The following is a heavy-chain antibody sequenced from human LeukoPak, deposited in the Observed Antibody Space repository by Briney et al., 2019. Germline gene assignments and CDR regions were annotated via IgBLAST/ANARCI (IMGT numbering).Heavy chain of an antibody. CDR3: TSATRRYYYYNSGHYYPH. Sequence: GGSLRLSCTASGFTFGDYALSWFRRAPGKGLEWVGFIRSKAYDGTTEYAASVKGRFTISRNDSKCIAYLQMNSLKTEDTAVYYCTSATRRYYYYNSGHYYPHWGQGTPVTVSS. J-gene: IGHJ4*02. CDR1: GFTFGDYA. V-gene: IGHV3-49*03. CDR2: IRSKAYDGTT. D-gene: IGHD3-22*01.